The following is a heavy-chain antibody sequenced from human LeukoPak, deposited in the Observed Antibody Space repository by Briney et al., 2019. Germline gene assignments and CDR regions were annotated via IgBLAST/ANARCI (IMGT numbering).Heavy chain of an antibody. V-gene: IGHV4-34*01. J-gene: IGHJ6*02. CDR3: ARGPYYYDSSGYYIPYYGMDV. Sequence: SETLSLTCAVYGGSFSGYYWSWIRQPPGKGLEWIGEISHSGSTNYNPSLKSRVTISVDKSKNQFSLKLSSVTAADTAVYYCARGPYYYDSSGYYIPYYGMDVWGQGTTVTVSS. CDR2: ISHSGST. CDR1: GGSFSGYY. D-gene: IGHD3-22*01.